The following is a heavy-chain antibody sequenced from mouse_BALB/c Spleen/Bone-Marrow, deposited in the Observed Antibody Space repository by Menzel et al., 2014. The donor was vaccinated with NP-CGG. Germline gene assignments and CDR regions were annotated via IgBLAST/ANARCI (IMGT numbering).Heavy chain of an antibody. V-gene: IGHV1-69*02. J-gene: IGHJ4*01. CDR3: TRRDRYDYYAMDY. D-gene: IGHD2-14*01. Sequence: QVQLQQSGAELVRPGASVKLSCKASGYTFTSYWINWVKQRPGQGPEWIGNIYPSDSYTNYNQKFKDKATLTVDKSSSTAYMQLSSPTSEDSAVYYCTRRDRYDYYAMDYWGQGTSVTVSS. CDR1: GYTFTSYW. CDR2: IYPSDSYT.